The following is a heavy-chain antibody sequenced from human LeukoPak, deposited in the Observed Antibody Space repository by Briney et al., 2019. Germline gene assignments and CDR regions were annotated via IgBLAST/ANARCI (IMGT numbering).Heavy chain of an antibody. D-gene: IGHD6-13*01. J-gene: IGHJ4*02. CDR1: GFTFSSYS. Sequence: GGSLRLSCAASGFTFSSYSMNWVRQAPGKGLEWVSYISSSSSTIYYADSVKGRFTISRDNSRTTLYLQVSSLRTEDTAVYYCARDLRQQLDYWGQGTLVIVSS. CDR3: ARDLRQQLDY. CDR2: ISSSSSTI. V-gene: IGHV3-48*01.